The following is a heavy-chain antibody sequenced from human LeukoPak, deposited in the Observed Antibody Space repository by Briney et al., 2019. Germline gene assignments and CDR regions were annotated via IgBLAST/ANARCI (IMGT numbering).Heavy chain of an antibody. CDR1: GFSFSDST. CDR2: MKEDGSDE. D-gene: IGHD3-16*01. Sequence: GGSLRLSCVASGFSFSDSTMSWVRQAAGKGLEWVAKMKEDGSDENYVDPVKGRFTISRDNARNSLHLQMKSLRADDTAVYFCARGGAGGGYFPTWGQGILVIVSS. J-gene: IGHJ1*01. V-gene: IGHV3-7*03. CDR3: ARGGAGGGYFPT.